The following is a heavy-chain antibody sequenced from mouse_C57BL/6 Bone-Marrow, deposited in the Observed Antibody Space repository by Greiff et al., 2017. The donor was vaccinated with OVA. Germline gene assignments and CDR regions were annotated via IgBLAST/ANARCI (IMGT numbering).Heavy chain of an antibody. D-gene: IGHD1-1*01. CDR3: ARQAGLITTVVVDY. V-gene: IGHV5-6*01. J-gene: IGHJ2*01. Sequence: EVKVVESGGDLVKPGGSLKLSCAASGFTFSSYGMSWVRQTPDKRLEWVATISSGGSYTYYPDSVKGRFNISRDKAKNTLYLRMSSLKSEDTAMYYCARQAGLITTVVVDYWGQGTTLTVSS. CDR1: GFTFSSYG. CDR2: ISSGGSYT.